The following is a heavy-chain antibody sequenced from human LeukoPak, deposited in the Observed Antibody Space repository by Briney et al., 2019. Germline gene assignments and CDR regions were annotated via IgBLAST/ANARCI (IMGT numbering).Heavy chain of an antibody. V-gene: IGHV4-34*01. Sequence: SETLSLTCAVYGGSFSGYYWSWIRQPPGKGLEWIGEISHSGSTNYNPSLKSRVTISVDTSKNQFSLKLSSVTAADTAVYYCAREGKGGYDSSGYYFDYWGQGTLVTVSS. CDR3: AREGKGGYDSSGYYFDY. D-gene: IGHD3-22*01. CDR1: GGSFSGYY. J-gene: IGHJ4*02. CDR2: ISHSGST.